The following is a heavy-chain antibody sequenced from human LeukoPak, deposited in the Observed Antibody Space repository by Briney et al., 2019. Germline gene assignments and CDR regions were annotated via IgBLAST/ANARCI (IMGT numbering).Heavy chain of an antibody. D-gene: IGHD5-18*01. Sequence: GGSLRPSCAASGFTFDDYGMSWVRQAPGKGLEWVSGINWNGGSTGYADSVKGRSTISRDNAKNSLYMQMNSLRAEDTALYYCARDNSYGYDYWGQGILVTVSS. J-gene: IGHJ4*02. CDR1: GFTFDDYG. V-gene: IGHV3-20*04. CDR2: INWNGGST. CDR3: ARDNSYGYDY.